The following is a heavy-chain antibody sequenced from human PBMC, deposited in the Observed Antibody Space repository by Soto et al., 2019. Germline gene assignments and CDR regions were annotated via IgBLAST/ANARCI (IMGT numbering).Heavy chain of an antibody. CDR3: ARVRLGGTTRLFDY. CDR1: GFTFSDHY. D-gene: IGHD6-25*01. V-gene: IGHV3-72*01. CDR2: IKNKANSYTT. J-gene: IGHJ4*02. Sequence: PGGSLRLSCAASGFTFSDHYMDWVRQAPGKGLEWVGRIKNKANSYTTEYAASVKGRFTISRDDSKNSLDLQMNSLKTEDTAVYYCARVRLGGTTRLFDYGGQGTLVTVS.